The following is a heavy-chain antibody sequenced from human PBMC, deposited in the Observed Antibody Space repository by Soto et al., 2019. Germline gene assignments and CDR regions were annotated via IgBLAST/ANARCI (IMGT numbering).Heavy chain of an antibody. Sequence: ASVKVSCKASGYTFTSYDIHWVRQATGQGLEWMGWMNPNSGNTVYAQKFQGRVTMTRNTSISTAYMELSSLRSEDTAVYYCARDSSGWYVGYYYYYGMDVWGQGTTVTVSS. CDR2: MNPNSGNT. V-gene: IGHV1-8*01. CDR1: GYTFTSYD. D-gene: IGHD6-19*01. CDR3: ARDSSGWYVGYYYYYGMDV. J-gene: IGHJ6*02.